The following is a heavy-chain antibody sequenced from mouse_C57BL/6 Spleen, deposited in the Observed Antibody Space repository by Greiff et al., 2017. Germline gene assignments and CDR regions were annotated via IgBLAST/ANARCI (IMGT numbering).Heavy chain of an antibody. CDR1: GFNIKDDY. D-gene: IGHD3-2*02. CDR3: TTGTAQVGFAY. CDR2: IDPENGDT. Sequence: VQLQQSGAELVRPGASVKLSCPASGFNIKDDYMHWVKQRPEQGLEWIGWIDPENGDTEYASKFQGKATITADTSSNTAYLQLSSLPAEDTADYYCTTGTAQVGFAYWGQGTLVTVSA. J-gene: IGHJ3*01. V-gene: IGHV14-4*01.